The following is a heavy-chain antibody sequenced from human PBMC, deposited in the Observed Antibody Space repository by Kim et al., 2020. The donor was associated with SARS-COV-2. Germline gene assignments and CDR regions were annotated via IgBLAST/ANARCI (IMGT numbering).Heavy chain of an antibody. CDR3: ASTRITIFGVVIALDY. D-gene: IGHD3-3*01. J-gene: IGHJ4*02. V-gene: IGHV1-18*01. CDR2: ISAYNGNT. CDR1: GYTFTSYG. Sequence: ASVKVSCKASGYTFTSYGISWVRQAPGQGLEWMGWISAYNGNTNYAQKLQGRVTMTTDTSTSTAYMELRSLRSDDTAVYYCASTRITIFGVVIALDYWAREPWSPSPQ.